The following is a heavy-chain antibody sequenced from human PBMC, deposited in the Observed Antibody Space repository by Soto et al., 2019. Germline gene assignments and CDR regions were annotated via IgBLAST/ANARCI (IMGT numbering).Heavy chain of an antibody. CDR2: IYTSGGT. V-gene: IGHV4-30-2*01. D-gene: IGHD4-17*01. J-gene: IGHJ4*02. Sequence: SETLSLTCAVSEGSFSTGDYFWNWVRQPPGKGLEWIGYIYTSGGTYYSSSLKSRVTISAARSKNQFSLQMPSVTAADTAVYYCSIVNDYGGIPFDYWGQGLLVTVSS. CDR3: SIVNDYGGIPFDY. CDR1: EGSFSTGDYF.